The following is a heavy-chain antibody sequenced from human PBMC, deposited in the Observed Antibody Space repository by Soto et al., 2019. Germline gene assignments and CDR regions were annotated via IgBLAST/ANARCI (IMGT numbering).Heavy chain of an antibody. CDR3: ARHMDTAMGGDYEY. Sequence: HPGGSLRLSCAASGFTFSSYWMHWVRQRPGKGLAWVARINSGGNSRDYADSVKGRFTISRDNAKNTLYLEMNSLRAEDTAVYYCARHMDTAMGGDYEYWGQGTLVTVSS. D-gene: IGHD5-18*01. CDR2: INSGGNSR. J-gene: IGHJ4*02. V-gene: IGHV3-74*01. CDR1: GFTFSSYW.